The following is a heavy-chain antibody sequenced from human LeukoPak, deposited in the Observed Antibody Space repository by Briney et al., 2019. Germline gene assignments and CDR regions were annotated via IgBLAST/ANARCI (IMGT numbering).Heavy chain of an antibody. CDR1: GFTFSSYG. CDR2: ISYDGSNK. Sequence: GGSLRLSCAASGFTFSSYGMHWVRQAPGKGLEWVAVISYDGSNKYYADSVKGRFTISRDNSKNTLYLQMNSLTTEDTAVYYCARDGPGLGTNAFDVWGQGTMVSVSS. D-gene: IGHD7-27*01. J-gene: IGHJ3*01. CDR3: ARDGPGLGTNAFDV. V-gene: IGHV3-30*03.